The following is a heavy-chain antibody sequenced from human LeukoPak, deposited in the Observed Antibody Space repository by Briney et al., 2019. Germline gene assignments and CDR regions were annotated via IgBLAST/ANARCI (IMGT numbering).Heavy chain of an antibody. Sequence: GGSLRLSCAASGFTFGDYYMSWIRQAPGKGLEWLSYISSSGISTHYADSVKGRFTISRDNAKNTLYLQMNSLRAEDTAVYYCARHTQEGYSSSWYGQGNVDYWGQGTLVTVSS. CDR3: ARHTQEGYSSSWYGQGNVDY. CDR1: GFTFGDYY. D-gene: IGHD6-13*01. V-gene: IGHV3-11*04. J-gene: IGHJ4*02. CDR2: ISSSGIST.